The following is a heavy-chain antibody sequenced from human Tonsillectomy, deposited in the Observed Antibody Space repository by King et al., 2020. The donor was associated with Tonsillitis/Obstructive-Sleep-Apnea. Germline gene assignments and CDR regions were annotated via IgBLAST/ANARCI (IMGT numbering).Heavy chain of an antibody. Sequence: VQLVESGAEVKKPGASVKVSCKVSGYTFTSYYMHWVRQAPGQGLEWMGIINPSGGSTSYAQKFQGRVTMTRDTSTSTVYMELSSLRSEDTAVYYCARDGRGFHCSSTSCPVGFFDYWGQGTLVTVSS. D-gene: IGHD2-2*01. CDR3: ARDGRGFHCSSTSCPVGFFDY. V-gene: IGHV1-46*01. CDR1: GYTFTSYY. J-gene: IGHJ4*02. CDR2: INPSGGST.